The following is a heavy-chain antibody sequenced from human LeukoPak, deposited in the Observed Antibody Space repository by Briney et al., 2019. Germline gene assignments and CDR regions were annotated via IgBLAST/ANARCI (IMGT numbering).Heavy chain of an antibody. CDR1: GGSISSGGYH. V-gene: IGHV4-31*03. CDR3: ARALGFRFDY. Sequence: SETLSLTCTVSGGSISSGGYHWSRIRQHPGKGLEWIGYIYYSGSTYYNPSLKSRVTISVDTSKNQFSLKLSSVTAADTAVYYCARALGFRFDYWGQGTLVTVSS. J-gene: IGHJ4*02. D-gene: IGHD7-27*01. CDR2: IYYSGST.